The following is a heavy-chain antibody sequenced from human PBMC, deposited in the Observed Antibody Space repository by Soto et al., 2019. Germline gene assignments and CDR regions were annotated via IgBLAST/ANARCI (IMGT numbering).Heavy chain of an antibody. CDR1: GDSVTSGNYY. J-gene: IGHJ4*02. Sequence: SETLSLTCTVSGDSVTSGNYYWSWIRQPPGKGLEWIGFIYYTGSTSYNPSLKSRVTISLDTSKNQFSLKLSSVTAADTAVYYCASYASGSYPFFDQWGRGTLVTVSS. CDR3: ASYASGSYPFFDQ. D-gene: IGHD3-10*01. V-gene: IGHV4-61*01. CDR2: IYYTGST.